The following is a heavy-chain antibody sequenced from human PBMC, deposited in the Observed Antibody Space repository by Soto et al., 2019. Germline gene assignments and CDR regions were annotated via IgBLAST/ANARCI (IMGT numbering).Heavy chain of an antibody. J-gene: IGHJ4*02. CDR1: GGSISSSSYY. CDR3: ATFPTKTLTLVFDY. V-gene: IGHV4-39*01. Sequence: QLQLQESGPGLVKPSETLSLTCTVSGGSISSSSYYWGWIRQPPGKGLEWIGSIYYSGSTYYNPSLKSRVTISVDTSKNQFSLKLSSVTAADTAVYYCATFPTKTLTLVFDYWGQGTLVTVSS. CDR2: IYYSGST. D-gene: IGHD5-12*01.